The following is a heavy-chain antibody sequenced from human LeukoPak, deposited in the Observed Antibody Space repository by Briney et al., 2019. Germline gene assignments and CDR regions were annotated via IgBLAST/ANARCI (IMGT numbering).Heavy chain of an antibody. CDR3: ARVEGLDNEYFQH. D-gene: IGHD3-22*01. Sequence: SVKVSCKASGGTSSSYAISWVRQAPGQGLEWMGRIIPILGIANYAQKFQGRVTITADKSTSTAYMELSSLRSEDTAVYYCARVEGLDNEYFQHWGQGTLVTVSS. J-gene: IGHJ1*01. CDR1: GGTSSSYA. CDR2: IIPILGIA. V-gene: IGHV1-69*04.